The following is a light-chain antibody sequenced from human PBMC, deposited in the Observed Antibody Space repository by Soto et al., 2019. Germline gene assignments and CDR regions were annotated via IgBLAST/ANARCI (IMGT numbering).Light chain of an antibody. V-gene: IGKV3-20*01. CDR2: GAS. Sequence: EIVLTQSPGTLSRSPGERATLSCRASQSVSRSTSLAWYQEMTGQAPRLLIYGASSRAVGVPDRFSGSGSGTDFTLTISRLEPEDFAVYYCQQYGDSPLTFGGGTKVE. CDR3: QQYGDSPLT. J-gene: IGKJ4*01. CDR1: QSVSRSTS.